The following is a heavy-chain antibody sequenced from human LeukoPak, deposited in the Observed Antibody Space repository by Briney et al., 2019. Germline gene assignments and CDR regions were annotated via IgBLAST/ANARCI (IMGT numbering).Heavy chain of an antibody. J-gene: IGHJ4*02. CDR2: ISVYNGNT. CDR3: ARESYYDSSGYYFLRGAFPDY. D-gene: IGHD3-22*01. V-gene: IGHV1-18*01. Sequence: ASVKVSCKASGYTFINYGISWVRQAPGQGLEWMGWISVYNGNTNYAQKLQGRVTMTTDTSTSTAYMELRSLRSDDTAVYYCARESYYDSSGYYFLRGAFPDYWGQGTLVTVSS. CDR1: GYTFINYG.